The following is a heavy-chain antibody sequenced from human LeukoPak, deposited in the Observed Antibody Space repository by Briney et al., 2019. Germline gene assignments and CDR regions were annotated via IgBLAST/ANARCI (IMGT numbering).Heavy chain of an antibody. CDR2: INPNTGGT. D-gene: IGHD2-2*02. CDR1: GYTFTGYY. J-gene: IGHJ5*02. CDR3: AALIVVVPAAIVSSSDNWFDP. Sequence: GASVKVSCKASGYTFTGYYMHWVRQAPGQGLKWMGWINPNTGGTNYAQKFQGRVTMTRDTSISTAYMELSRLRSDDTAVYYCAALIVVVPAAIVSSSDNWFDPWGQGTLVTVSS. V-gene: IGHV1-2*02.